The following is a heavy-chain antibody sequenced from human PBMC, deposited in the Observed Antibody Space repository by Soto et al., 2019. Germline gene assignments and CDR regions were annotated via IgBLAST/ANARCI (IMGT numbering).Heavy chain of an antibody. CDR1: GFTFDDYA. V-gene: IGHV3-9*01. J-gene: IGHJ6*02. CDR3: AKAADYYGMDV. CDR2: ISWNSGSI. Sequence: GGSLRLSCAASGFTFDDYAMHWVRQAPGKGLEWVSGISWNSGSIGYADSVKGRFTISRDNAKNSLYLQMNSLRAEDTALYYCAKAADYYGMDVWGLGTTVTVSS.